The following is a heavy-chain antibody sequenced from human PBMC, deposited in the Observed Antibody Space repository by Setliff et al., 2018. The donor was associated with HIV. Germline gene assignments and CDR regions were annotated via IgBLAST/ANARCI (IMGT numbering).Heavy chain of an antibody. CDR2: ISDDGSTE. Sequence: SLRLSCAASGFTFSSYSMNWVRQAPGKGLEWVGLISDDGSTEYYADSVKGRITISRDNSKNTLYLQMNSLRPEDTAVYYCARERFWSGYYNSKLGYNWFDPWGQGTLVTVSS. D-gene: IGHD3-3*01. V-gene: IGHV3-30*03. J-gene: IGHJ5*02. CDR1: GFTFSSYS. CDR3: ARERFWSGYYNSKLGYNWFDP.